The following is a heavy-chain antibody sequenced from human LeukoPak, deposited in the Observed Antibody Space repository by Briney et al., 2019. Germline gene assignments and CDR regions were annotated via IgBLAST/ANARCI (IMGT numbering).Heavy chain of an antibody. CDR2: IYYSGST. V-gene: IGHV4-59*08. D-gene: IGHD2-2*01. Sequence: SETLSLTCTVSGGSISSYYWSWIRQPAGKGLEWIGYIYYSGSTNYNPSLKSRVTISVDTSKNQFSLKLSSVTAADTAVYYCARELGYCSSTSCWNWFDPWGQGTLVTVSS. CDR1: GGSISSYY. J-gene: IGHJ5*02. CDR3: ARELGYCSSTSCWNWFDP.